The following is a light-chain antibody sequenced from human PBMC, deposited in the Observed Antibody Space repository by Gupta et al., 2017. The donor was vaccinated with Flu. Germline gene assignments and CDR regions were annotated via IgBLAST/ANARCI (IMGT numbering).Light chain of an antibody. CDR3: CSYAGSYTLDG. V-gene: IGLV2-11*01. CDR1: SSDVGGYNY. J-gene: IGLJ1*01. Sequence: VTISCTGTSSDVGGYNYVSWYQQHPGKAPKRRSYDVSKRPSGVPDRFSGSKSGNTAYLNISGLQAEDEADDDGCSYAGSYTLDGCGTGTKV. CDR2: DVS.